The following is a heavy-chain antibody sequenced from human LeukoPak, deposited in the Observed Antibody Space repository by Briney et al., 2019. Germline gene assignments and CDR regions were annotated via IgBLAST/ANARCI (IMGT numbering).Heavy chain of an antibody. V-gene: IGHV3-23*01. CDR1: GFIFSNYA. CDR2: ITVSGYNT. Sequence: PGRSLRLSCAASGFIFSNYAMSWVRQAPGKGLEWVSAITVSGYNTYYADSVKGRFTISRDSSKNTLYLQMNGLRAEDTAVYYCAKVPSAHSGRVDQWGQGTLVTVSS. J-gene: IGHJ4*02. D-gene: IGHD1-26*01. CDR3: AKVPSAHSGRVDQ.